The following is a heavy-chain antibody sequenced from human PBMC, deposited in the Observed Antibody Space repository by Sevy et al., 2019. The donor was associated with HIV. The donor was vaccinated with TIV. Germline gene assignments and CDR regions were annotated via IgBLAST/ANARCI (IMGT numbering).Heavy chain of an antibody. Sequence: GGSLRLSCTASGFTFGDYCMSWVRQAPGKGLEWVAFLKSKVYGGTVDHAASVKGRFIISRDDSKSIAYLQMNDLKTEDTGVYYCTWWKAAQSIFDYWGQGALVTVSS. V-gene: IGHV3-49*04. J-gene: IGHJ4*02. CDR2: LKSKVYGGTV. D-gene: IGHD2-15*01. CDR1: GFTFGDYC. CDR3: TWWKAAQSIFDY.